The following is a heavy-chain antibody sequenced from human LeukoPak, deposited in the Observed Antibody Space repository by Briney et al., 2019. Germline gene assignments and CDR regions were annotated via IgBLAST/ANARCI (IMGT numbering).Heavy chain of an antibody. J-gene: IGHJ4*02. D-gene: IGHD3-22*01. CDR2: IYYSGST. CDR1: GGSISSSSYY. Sequence: PSETLSLTCTVSGGSISSSSYYWGWIRQPPGKGLEWIGSIYYSGSTYYNPSLKSRVTISVDTSKNQFSLKLSSVTAADTAVYYCARDRYDSSGYCLDYWGQGTLVTVSS. CDR3: ARDRYDSSGYCLDY. V-gene: IGHV4-39*07.